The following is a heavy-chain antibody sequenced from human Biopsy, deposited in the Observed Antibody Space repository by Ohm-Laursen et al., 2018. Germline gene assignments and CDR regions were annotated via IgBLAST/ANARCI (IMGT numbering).Heavy chain of an antibody. Sequence: PGTLSLTCTVSGGSISGSSWSWIRQPAGKGLEWIGQIYTSGITNYNPSLKSRVTMSVDTSKNKFSLRVSSVTAADTAVYYCARDRDRRGWFDPWGQGTLVTVSS. CDR1: GGSISGSS. CDR3: ARDRDRRGWFDP. D-gene: IGHD1-14*01. J-gene: IGHJ5*02. V-gene: IGHV4-4*07. CDR2: IYTSGIT.